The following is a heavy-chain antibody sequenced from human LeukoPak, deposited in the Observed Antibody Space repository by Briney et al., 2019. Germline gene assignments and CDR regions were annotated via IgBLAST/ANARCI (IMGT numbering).Heavy chain of an antibody. V-gene: IGHV3-23*01. CDR3: ARDRPRAV. J-gene: IGHJ6*02. CDR1: GFTFSNYA. CDR2: ISGSGGTT. Sequence: GGSLRLSCAASGFTFSNYAMNWVRQAPGKGLEWVSTISGSGGTTYYADSVKGRFTISRDNSKNTLYLQMNSLRAEDTAVYYCARDRPRAVWGQGTTVTVSS.